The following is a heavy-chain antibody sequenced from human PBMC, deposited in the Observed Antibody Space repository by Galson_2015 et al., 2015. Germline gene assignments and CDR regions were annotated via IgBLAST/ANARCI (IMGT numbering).Heavy chain of an antibody. CDR3: ARHVGYCSGGSCYSAWYFDL. CDR2: IFYSGST. Sequence: SETLSLTCTVSGGSISSRSHYRGWIRQPPGKGLEWIGSIFYSGSTYYSPSLKSRVTISVDTSKNQFSLKLSSVTAADTAVYYCARHVGYCSGGSCYSAWYFDLWGRGTLVTVSS. CDR1: GGSISSRSHY. V-gene: IGHV4-39*01. D-gene: IGHD2-15*01. J-gene: IGHJ2*01.